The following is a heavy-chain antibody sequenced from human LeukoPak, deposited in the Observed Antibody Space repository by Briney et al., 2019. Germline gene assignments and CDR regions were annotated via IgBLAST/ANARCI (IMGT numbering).Heavy chain of an antibody. CDR3: ARWTQLWLRFDY. Sequence: SETLSLTCAVYGGSFSGYYWSWIRQPPGKGLEWIGEINHSGSTNYSPSLKSRVTISVDTSKNQFSLKLSSVTAADTAVYYCARWTQLWLRFDYWGQGTLVTVSS. CDR1: GGSFSGYY. J-gene: IGHJ4*02. D-gene: IGHD5-18*01. V-gene: IGHV4-34*01. CDR2: INHSGST.